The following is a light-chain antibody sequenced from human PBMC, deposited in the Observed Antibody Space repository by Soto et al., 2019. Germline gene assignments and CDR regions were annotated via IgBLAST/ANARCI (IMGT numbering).Light chain of an antibody. CDR1: SNDVGGYNY. CDR3: SSYTSSSTYV. Sequence: VLTQPASVSGSPGQTITISCPGTSNDVGGYNYVSWYQQHPGKAPKLMIYDVSNRPSGVSNRFSGSKSGNTASLTISGLQAEDEADYYCSSYTSSSTYVFGTGTKVTVL. V-gene: IGLV2-14*01. CDR2: DVS. J-gene: IGLJ1*01.